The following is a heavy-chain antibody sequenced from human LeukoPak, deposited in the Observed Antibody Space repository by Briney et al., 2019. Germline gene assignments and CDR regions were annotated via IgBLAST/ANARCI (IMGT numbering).Heavy chain of an antibody. CDR1: GFTFSSYS. D-gene: IGHD3-10*01. Sequence: LTGGSLRLSCAASGFTFSSYSMNWVRQAPGKGLEWVSYVSSSSSTIYYADSVKGRFTISRDNAKNLLYLQVNSLRAEDTAVYYCARDQLWLYGRTSYYYYFYMDVWGTGTTVAVSS. J-gene: IGHJ6*03. V-gene: IGHV3-48*01. CDR3: ARDQLWLYGRTSYYYYFYMDV. CDR2: VSSSSSTI.